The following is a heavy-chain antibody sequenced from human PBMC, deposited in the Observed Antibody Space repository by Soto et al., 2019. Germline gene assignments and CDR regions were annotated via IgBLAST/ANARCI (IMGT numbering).Heavy chain of an antibody. CDR2: IIPIFGTA. CDR1: GGTFSSYS. D-gene: IGHD2-8*01. CDR3: ARGYCTNGVCYSYFDY. V-gene: IGHV1-69*01. J-gene: IGHJ4*02. Sequence: ASVKGSCKASGGTFSSYSISWVRQAPGQGLEWMGGIIPIFGTANYAQKFQGRVTITADESTSTAYMELSSLRSEDTAVYYCARGYCTNGVCYSYFDYWGQGTLVTVSS.